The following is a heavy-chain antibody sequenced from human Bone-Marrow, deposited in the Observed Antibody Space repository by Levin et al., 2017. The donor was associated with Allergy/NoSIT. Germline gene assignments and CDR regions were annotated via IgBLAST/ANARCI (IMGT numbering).Heavy chain of an antibody. CDR2: IYYSGST. Sequence: SCTVSGGSISSYYWSWIRQPPGKGLEYIGYIYYSGSTNYNPSLKSRVTISVDTSKNQFSLKLSSVTAADTAVYYCARGYSSSWFFDYWGQGTLVTVSS. V-gene: IGHV4-59*01. D-gene: IGHD6-13*01. CDR3: ARGYSSSWFFDY. CDR1: GGSISSYY. J-gene: IGHJ4*02.